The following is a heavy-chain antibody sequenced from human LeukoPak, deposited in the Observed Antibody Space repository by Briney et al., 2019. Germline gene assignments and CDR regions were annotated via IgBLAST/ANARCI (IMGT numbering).Heavy chain of an antibody. CDR1: GGSISSYY. Sequence: LSLTCTVSGGSISSYYWSWIRQPPGKGLEWVSYISSSGSTIYYADSVKGRFTISRDNAKNSLYLQMNSLRAEDTAVYYCAREGDYGDYPFDYWGQGTLVTVSS. J-gene: IGHJ4*02. CDR3: AREGDYGDYPFDY. CDR2: ISSSGSTI. V-gene: IGHV3-11*04. D-gene: IGHD4-17*01.